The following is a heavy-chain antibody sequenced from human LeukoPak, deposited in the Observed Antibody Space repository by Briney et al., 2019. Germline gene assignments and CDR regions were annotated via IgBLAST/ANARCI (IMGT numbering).Heavy chain of an antibody. CDR1: AYTFTIYY. CDR3: ARVIRGYSYGLYDY. J-gene: IGHJ4*02. V-gene: IGHV1-46*01. D-gene: IGHD5-18*01. Sequence: GASVTVSCTSSAYTFTIYYMHWVRQPPGQGLEWKGIINPSGGSTSYAQKFQGRVTMTRDTSTSTVYMELSSLRSEDTAVYYCARVIRGYSYGLYDYWGQGTLVTVSS. CDR2: INPSGGST.